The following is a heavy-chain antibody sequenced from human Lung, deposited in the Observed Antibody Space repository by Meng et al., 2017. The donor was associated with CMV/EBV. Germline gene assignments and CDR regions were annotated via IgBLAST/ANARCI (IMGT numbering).Heavy chain of an antibody. J-gene: IGHJ4*02. CDR3: ARVTGELLNEYYFDY. D-gene: IGHD1-26*01. CDR1: GGSISSYY. Sequence: SXTLSLXCTVSGGSISSYYWSWIRQPPGKGLEWIGYIYYSGSTNYNPSLKSRVTISVDTSKNQFSLKLSSVTAADTAVYYCARVTGELLNEYYFDYWVQGTXVTVSS. V-gene: IGHV4-59*01. CDR2: IYYSGST.